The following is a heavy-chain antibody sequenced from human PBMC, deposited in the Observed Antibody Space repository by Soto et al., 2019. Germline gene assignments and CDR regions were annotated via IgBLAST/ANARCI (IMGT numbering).Heavy chain of an antibody. CDR3: ARDGRQGYDMDV. Sequence: ASVKVSCKAAGVTFSSYTISWVRQAPGQGLEWMGRIIPILGIANYAQKFQGRVTITADKSTSTAYMELSSLRSEDTAVYYCARDGRQGYDMDVWGQGTTVTVSS. CDR2: IIPILGIA. V-gene: IGHV1-69*04. J-gene: IGHJ6*02. CDR1: GVTFSSYT.